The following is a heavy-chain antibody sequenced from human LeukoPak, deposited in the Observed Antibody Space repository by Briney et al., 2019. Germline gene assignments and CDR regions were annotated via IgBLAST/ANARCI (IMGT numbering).Heavy chain of an antibody. CDR3: ARVGGGATFGGVIVPWYFDY. Sequence: GGSLRLSCAASGFTFSSYAMHWVRQAPGKGLEYVSAISSNGGSTYYANSVKGRFTISRDNSKNTLYLQMGSLRAEDMAVYYCARVGGGATFGGVIVPWYFDYWGQGTLVTVSS. D-gene: IGHD3-16*02. V-gene: IGHV3-64*01. J-gene: IGHJ4*02. CDR2: ISSNGGST. CDR1: GFTFSSYA.